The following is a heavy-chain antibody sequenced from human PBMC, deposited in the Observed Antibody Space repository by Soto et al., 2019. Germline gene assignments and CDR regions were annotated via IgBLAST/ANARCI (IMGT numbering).Heavy chain of an antibody. J-gene: IGHJ6*02. CDR1: GGTLSGDA. Sequence: SVKVSCKASGGTLSGDAIGWVRQAPGEGLEWMGGIIPIFGTANYAQKFQGRVTITADESTSTAYMEMSSLRSEDTAVYYCARGLVVAATLHYYYYGMDVWGQGTTVTVSS. CDR3: ARGLVVAATLHYYYYGMDV. CDR2: IIPIFGTA. V-gene: IGHV1-69*13. D-gene: IGHD2-15*01.